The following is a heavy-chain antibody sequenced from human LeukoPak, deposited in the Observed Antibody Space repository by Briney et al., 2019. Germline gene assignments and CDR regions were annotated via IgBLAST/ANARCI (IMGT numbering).Heavy chain of an antibody. CDR2: ISGSGDT. CDR1: EFTLSSFG. Sequence: QPGGSLRLSCAASEFTLSSFGMNWVRQAPGKGLEWVSTISGSGDTYYADSVKGRFTISRDDSKSTLSLQMNSLRAEDTALYYCAKKYYYGSGTYIFYFDYWGQGTPVTVSS. V-gene: IGHV3-23*01. CDR3: AKKYYYGSGTYIFYFDY. D-gene: IGHD3-10*01. J-gene: IGHJ4*02.